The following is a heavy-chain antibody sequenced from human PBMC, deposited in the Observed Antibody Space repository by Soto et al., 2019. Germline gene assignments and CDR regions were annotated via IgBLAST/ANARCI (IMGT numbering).Heavy chain of an antibody. D-gene: IGHD6-13*01. CDR3: ARELKQQAVGDYYYGLDV. CDR2: IWYDGSTK. CDR1: GFTFSSYG. J-gene: IGHJ6*02. Sequence: PGGSLRLSCAASGFTFSSYGMHWVPQPPGKGLEWVAVIWYDGSTKNYADSVKGRFTISRDNSKNTLSLQMNSLRAEDTAVYYCARELKQQAVGDYYYGLDVWGQGTTVTVSS. V-gene: IGHV3-33*01.